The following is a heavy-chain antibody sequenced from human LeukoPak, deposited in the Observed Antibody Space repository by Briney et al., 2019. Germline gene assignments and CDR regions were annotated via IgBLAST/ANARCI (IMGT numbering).Heavy chain of an antibody. V-gene: IGHV4-34*01. CDR2: INHSGST. J-gene: IGHJ4*02. CDR3: YIVITTFGAGVYDS. CDR1: GGSFSGYY. D-gene: IGHD5-12*01. Sequence: SETLSLTCAVYGGSFSGYYWSWIRQPPGKGLEWIGEINHSGSTNYSPSLKSRVTISVDTSKKQFSLKVSSVTAADTALYYCYIVITTFGAGVYDSWGQGTLVIVSS.